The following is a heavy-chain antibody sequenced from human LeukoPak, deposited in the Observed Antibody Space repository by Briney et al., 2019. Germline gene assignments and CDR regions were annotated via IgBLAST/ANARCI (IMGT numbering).Heavy chain of an antibody. J-gene: IGHJ6*03. CDR2: INWNGGST. Sequence: GGSLRLSCAASGFTFDDYGMSWVRQAPGKGLEWVSGINWNGGSTGYADSVKGRFTISRDNAKNSLYLQMNSLRAEDTALYYCARVYSSSSLSYYYYYYMDVWGKGTTVTVSS. CDR1: GFTFDDYG. D-gene: IGHD6-6*01. V-gene: IGHV3-20*04. CDR3: ARVYSSSSLSYYYYYYMDV.